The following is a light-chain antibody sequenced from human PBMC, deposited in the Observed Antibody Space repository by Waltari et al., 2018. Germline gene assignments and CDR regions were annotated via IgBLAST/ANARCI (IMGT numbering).Light chain of an antibody. CDR1: SPNIGRNS. CDR2: RND. CDR3: AAWDGGLKVRL. Sequence: QSVVTQPPSASGTPGQRVTIPCSGSSPNIGRNSVFWYQQFPGAAPRLLIYRNDQRPSGVPERFSGSKSGTSASLAINGLRSEDEADYYCAAWDGGLKVRLFGGGTKLTVL. V-gene: IGLV1-47*01. J-gene: IGLJ3*02.